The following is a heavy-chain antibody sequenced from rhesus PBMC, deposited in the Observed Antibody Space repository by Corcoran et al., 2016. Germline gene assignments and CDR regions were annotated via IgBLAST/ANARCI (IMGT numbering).Heavy chain of an antibody. D-gene: IGHD1-20*01. V-gene: IGHV4-160*01. Sequence: QVQLQESGPGPVKPSETLPLPCAVSGGSLSSYWWGWFRQPPGKGVEWIGSNYGSSGSTEYNPYRKRRATISRDTSKNQFSLKGSSVTAADTAVYYCARVAGTMSKYYFDYWGQGVLVTVSS. CDR1: GGSLSSYW. CDR2: NYGSSGST. CDR3: ARVAGTMSKYYFDY. J-gene: IGHJ4*01.